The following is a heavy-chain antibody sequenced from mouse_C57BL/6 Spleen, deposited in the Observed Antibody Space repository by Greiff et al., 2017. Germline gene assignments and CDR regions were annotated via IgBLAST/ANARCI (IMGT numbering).Heavy chain of an antibody. V-gene: IGHV1-9*01. D-gene: IGHD4-1*01. Sequence: VVEPGASVKLSCKATGYTFTGYWIEWVKQRPGHGLEWIGEILPGSGSTNYNEKFKGKATFTADTSSNTAYMQRSSLATEDSALYYCARFAGTFAYWGQGTLVTVSA. J-gene: IGHJ3*01. CDR2: ILPGSGST. CDR1: GYTFTGYW. CDR3: ARFAGTFAY.